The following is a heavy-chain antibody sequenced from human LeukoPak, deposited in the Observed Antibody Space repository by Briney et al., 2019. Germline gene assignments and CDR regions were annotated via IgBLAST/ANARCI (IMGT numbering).Heavy chain of an antibody. CDR2: ISSNGGST. CDR3: ARDPRWSYPYLDY. Sequence: GGSLRLSCAASGFTFSSYAMHWVRQAPGKGLEYVSAISSNGGSTYYANSVKGRFTISRDNSKNTLYLQMGSLRAEDMAVYYCARDPRWSYPYLDYWGQGTLVTVSS. CDR1: GFTFSSYA. D-gene: IGHD1-26*01. V-gene: IGHV3-64*01. J-gene: IGHJ4*02.